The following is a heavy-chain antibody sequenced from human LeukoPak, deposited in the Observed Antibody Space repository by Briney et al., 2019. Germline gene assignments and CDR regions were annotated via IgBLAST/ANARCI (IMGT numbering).Heavy chain of an antibody. J-gene: IGHJ4*02. D-gene: IGHD6-19*01. V-gene: IGHV3-23*01. CDR2: ISSSGGTT. CDR1: GSTFSSYA. CDR3: AKAGIAVPATPEY. Sequence: GPLRLPCAASGSTFSSYAMNWVRQAPGKGLEWVSVISSSGGTTYYSDSVKGRFIISRDNSKNTLYLQMNSLRAEDTAVYYCAKAGIAVPATPEYCGQGTQVTVSS.